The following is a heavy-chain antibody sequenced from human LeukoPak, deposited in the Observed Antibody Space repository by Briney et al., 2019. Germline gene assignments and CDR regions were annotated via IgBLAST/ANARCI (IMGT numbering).Heavy chain of an antibody. J-gene: IGHJ3*02. CDR2: MSTSGHTI. V-gene: IGHV3-11*04. D-gene: IGHD3-22*01. Sequence: GGSLRLSCAASGFTFSDYFMSWIRQAPGKGLEWISYMSTSGHTIYYADSVKGRFTISRDNAKSSLFLQMNSLRAEDTAVYYCAREYYYDSSGYSDAFDIWGQGTMVTVSS. CDR1: GFTFSDYF. CDR3: AREYYYDSSGYSDAFDI.